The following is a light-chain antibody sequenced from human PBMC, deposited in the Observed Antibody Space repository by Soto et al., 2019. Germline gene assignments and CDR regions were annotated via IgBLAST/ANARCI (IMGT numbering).Light chain of an antibody. V-gene: IGLV2-14*01. CDR3: SSYTITSSPV. CDR2: EVT. Sequence: QSVLTQPASVSGSPGQSITISCTGTSSDVGGYDFVSWYRQYPGQAPKILIYEVTHRPSGVPDRFSGSKSGNTASLTISGLQADDEADYYCSSYTITSSPVFGPGTKVTGL. CDR1: SSDVGGYDF. J-gene: IGLJ1*01.